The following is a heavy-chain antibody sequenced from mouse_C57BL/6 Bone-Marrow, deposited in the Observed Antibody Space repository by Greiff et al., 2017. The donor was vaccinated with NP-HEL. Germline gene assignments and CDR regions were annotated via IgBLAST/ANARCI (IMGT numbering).Heavy chain of an antibody. CDR3: ASGMIYDGYLFDY. CDR1: GYTFTSYW. Sequence: VKLQQPGAELVKPGASVKLSCKASGYTFTSYWMHWVKQRPGQGLEWIGMIHPNSGSTNYNEKFKSKATLTVDKSSSTAYMQLSSLTSEDSAVYYCASGMIYDGYLFDYWGQGTTLTVSS. CDR2: IHPNSGST. V-gene: IGHV1-64*01. J-gene: IGHJ2*01. D-gene: IGHD2-3*01.